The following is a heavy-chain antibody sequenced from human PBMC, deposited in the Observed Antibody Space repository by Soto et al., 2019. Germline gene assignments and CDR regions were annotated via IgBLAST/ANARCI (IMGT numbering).Heavy chain of an antibody. CDR2: INTDGSII. CDR3: ARDTAGLHY. Sequence: EVQLVESGGGLVQPGGSLRLSCAASGLIFSNYKMHWVRQAPGKGLVWVSRINTDGSIIDYADSVKGRFTVSRDNAKNTLYLQMNSLRADDTAVYYCARDTAGLHYWGQGTLVTVSS. D-gene: IGHD6-13*01. J-gene: IGHJ4*02. V-gene: IGHV3-74*01. CDR1: GLIFSNYK.